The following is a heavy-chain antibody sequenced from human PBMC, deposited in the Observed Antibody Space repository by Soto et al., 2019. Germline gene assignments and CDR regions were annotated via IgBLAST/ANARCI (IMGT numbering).Heavy chain of an antibody. Sequence: GGSLRLSCAASGFTFSSYAMSWVRQAPGKGLEWVSAISGSGGSTYYADSVKGRFTISRDNSKNTLYLQMNSLRTEDTAVYYCAKAYSSSWYYFDYWGQGTLVTVSS. V-gene: IGHV3-23*01. CDR3: AKAYSSSWYYFDY. CDR1: GFTFSSYA. J-gene: IGHJ4*02. CDR2: ISGSGGST. D-gene: IGHD6-13*01.